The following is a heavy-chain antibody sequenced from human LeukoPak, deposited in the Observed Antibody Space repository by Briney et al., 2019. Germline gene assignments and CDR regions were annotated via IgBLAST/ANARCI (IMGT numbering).Heavy chain of an antibody. CDR2: ISGSGGST. Sequence: PGGSLRLSCAASGFTFSSYAMSWVRQAPGKGLEWVSAISGSGGSTYYADSVKGRFTISRDNAKNSLYLQMNSLRAEDTAVYYCARDRRGTAMAIDYWGQGTLVTVSS. CDR1: GFTFSSYA. J-gene: IGHJ4*02. CDR3: ARDRRGTAMAIDY. D-gene: IGHD5-18*01. V-gene: IGHV3-23*01.